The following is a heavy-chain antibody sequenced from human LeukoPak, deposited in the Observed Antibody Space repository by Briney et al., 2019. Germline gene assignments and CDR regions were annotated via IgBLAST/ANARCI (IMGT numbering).Heavy chain of an antibody. D-gene: IGHD6-13*01. Sequence: ASVKVSCKASGYTFTSYAMNWVRQAPGQGLEWMGWINTNTGNPTYAQGFTGRFVFSLDTSVSTAYLQISSLRAEDTAVYYCARAHPATFIAAAGLYFDYWGQGTLVTVSS. CDR1: GYTFTSYA. CDR2: INTNTGNP. J-gene: IGHJ4*02. CDR3: ARAHPATFIAAAGLYFDY. V-gene: IGHV7-4-1*02.